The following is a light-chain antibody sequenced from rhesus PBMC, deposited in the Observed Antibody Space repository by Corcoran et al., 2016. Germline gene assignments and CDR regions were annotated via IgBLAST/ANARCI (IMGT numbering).Light chain of an antibody. V-gene: IGLV3-44*01. CDR3: QVCDSSSDQYI. CDR1: TIASES. Sequence: SYDLTQPPSVSVSPGQTARITCGGDTIASESVHLYRQKPPQAPVLVIYYDTERPSGIPERVSGANSGNIATLTIRGVEAGDEAEYYCQVCDSSSDQYIFGPGTRLTVL. J-gene: IGLJ1*01. CDR2: YDT.